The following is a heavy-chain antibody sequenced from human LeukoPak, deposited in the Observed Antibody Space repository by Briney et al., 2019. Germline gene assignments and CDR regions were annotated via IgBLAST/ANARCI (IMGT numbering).Heavy chain of an antibody. V-gene: IGHV1-46*01. D-gene: IGHD2-2*01. CDR3: ARAGSPVPLPAANWFDP. CDR2: INPSGGST. J-gene: IGHJ5*02. CDR1: GYTFTSYY. Sequence: ASVKVSCKASGYTFTSYYMHWVRQAPGQGLEWMGIINPSGGSTSYAQKFQGRVTMTRDTSTSTVYMELSSLRSEDTAVYYCARAGSPVPLPAANWFDPWGQGTLVTVSS.